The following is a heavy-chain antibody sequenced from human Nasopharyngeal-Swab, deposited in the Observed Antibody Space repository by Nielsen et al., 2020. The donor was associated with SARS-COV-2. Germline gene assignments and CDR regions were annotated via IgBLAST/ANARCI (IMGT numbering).Heavy chain of an antibody. J-gene: IGHJ4*02. CDR1: GFTFSSYE. V-gene: IGHV3-48*03. D-gene: IGHD1-26*01. CDR2: ISSSGSTI. CDR3: ARGRARIVGATDFDY. Sequence: GASLKISCAASGFTFSSYEMNWVRQAPGKGLEWVSYISSSGSTIYYGESVRGRFTISRENAKKSLYLKMNSLRAEDTAVYYCARGRARIVGATDFDYWGQGTLVTVSS.